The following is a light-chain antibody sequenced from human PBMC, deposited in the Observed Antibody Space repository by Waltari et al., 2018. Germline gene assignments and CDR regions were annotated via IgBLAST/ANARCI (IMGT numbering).Light chain of an antibody. CDR2: GAS. J-gene: IGKJ2*01. CDR3: QQYNLWPPYT. Sequence: EIVMTQSPATLSVSPGERATLSCRASQSVSSNLAWYQQKPGQAPRLLIYGASTRATGIPARFSGSGSGTEFTLTISSLQSEDFAVYYCQQYNLWPPYTFGQGTKLKIK. CDR1: QSVSSN. V-gene: IGKV3-15*01.